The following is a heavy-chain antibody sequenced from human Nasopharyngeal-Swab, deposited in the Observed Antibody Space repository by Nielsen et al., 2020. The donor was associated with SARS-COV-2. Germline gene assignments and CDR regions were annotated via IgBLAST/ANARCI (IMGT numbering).Heavy chain of an antibody. CDR3: ARTAAGAFWNYFDY. Sequence: GESLKISCAASGFTFSSYAMSWVRQAPGKGLEWVSSISSSSSYIYYADSVKGRFTISRDNAKNSLYLQMNSLRAEDTAVYYCARTAAGAFWNYFDYWGQGTLVTVSS. CDR2: ISSSSSYI. V-gene: IGHV3-21*01. J-gene: IGHJ4*02. CDR1: GFTFSSYA. D-gene: IGHD1-1*01.